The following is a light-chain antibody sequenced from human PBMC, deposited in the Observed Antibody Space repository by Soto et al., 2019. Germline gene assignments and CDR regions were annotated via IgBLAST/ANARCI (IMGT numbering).Light chain of an antibody. V-gene: IGLV2-11*01. Sequence: QSVLTQPRSVSGSPGQSVTIPCTGTSSDVGGYNYVSWYQRHAGKGPKLIIYDVSERPSGVPDRFSASKSGNTPSLTISGLQAEDEADYYCSSYAGNYVYVFXSGTKVTVL. CDR1: SSDVGGYNY. CDR3: SSYAGNYVYV. CDR2: DVS. J-gene: IGLJ1*01.